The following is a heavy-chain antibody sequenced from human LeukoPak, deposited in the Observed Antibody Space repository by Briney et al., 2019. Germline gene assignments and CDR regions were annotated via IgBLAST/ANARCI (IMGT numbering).Heavy chain of an antibody. CDR1: GFTVSSNY. CDR3: ARQTLDYYGSGSYPD. CDR2: IYSGGST. V-gene: IGHV3-53*01. Sequence: GGSLRLSCAASGFTVSSNYMSWVRQAPGKGLEWASVIYSGGSTYYADSVKGRFTISRDNSKNTLYLQMNSLRPEDTAVYYCARQTLDYYGSGSYPDWGQGTLVTVSS. D-gene: IGHD3-10*01. J-gene: IGHJ4*02.